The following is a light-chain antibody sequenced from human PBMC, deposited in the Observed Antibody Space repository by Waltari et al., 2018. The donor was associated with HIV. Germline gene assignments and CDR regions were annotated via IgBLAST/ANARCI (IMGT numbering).Light chain of an antibody. CDR1: SGDIGGFNS. Sequence: QSALTQPASVSGSPGQSSTLSSTRTSGDIGGFNSVSPYQHHPGKAPKLIISEVNIRPSGVSDRFSGYKSGNTASLTISGLQTEDEADYYCSSYSRSNTPVLFGGGAKLTVL. CDR2: EVN. J-gene: IGLJ2*01. V-gene: IGLV2-14*01. CDR3: SSYSRSNTPVL.